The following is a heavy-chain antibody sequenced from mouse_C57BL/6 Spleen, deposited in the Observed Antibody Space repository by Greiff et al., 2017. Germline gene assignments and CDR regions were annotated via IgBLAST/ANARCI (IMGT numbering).Heavy chain of an antibody. J-gene: IGHJ4*01. CDR2: IYPGDGDT. Sequence: QVQLKESGAELVKPGASVKISCKASGYAFSSYWMNWVKQRPGKGLEWIGQIYPGDGDTNYNGKFKGKATLTADKSSSTAYMQLSSLTSEDSAVXVCATEAVVATTGDYWGQGTSVTVSS. D-gene: IGHD1-1*01. V-gene: IGHV1-80*01. CDR1: GYAFSSYW. CDR3: ATEAVVATTGDY.